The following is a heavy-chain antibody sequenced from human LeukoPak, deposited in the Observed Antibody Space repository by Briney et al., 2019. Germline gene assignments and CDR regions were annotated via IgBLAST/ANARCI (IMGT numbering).Heavy chain of an antibody. V-gene: IGHV3-48*02. CDR2: ISSSSRTI. CDR3: ARDPSDCSGGSCYPDH. D-gene: IGHD2-15*01. Sequence: PGGSLRLSCAASGFTFSTYSMNWVRQAPGKGLEWVSYISSSSRTIYYADSVTGRFTISRDNAKNSLDLQMNSLRDEDTAVYYCARDPSDCSGGSCYPDHWGQGTLVTVSS. J-gene: IGHJ5*02. CDR1: GFTFSTYS.